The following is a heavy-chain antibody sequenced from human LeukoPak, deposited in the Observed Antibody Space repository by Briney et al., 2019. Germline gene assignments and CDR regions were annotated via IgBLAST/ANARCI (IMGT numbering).Heavy chain of an antibody. J-gene: IGHJ4*02. V-gene: IGHV1-69*02. Sequence: GSSVKVSCKASGGTFSSYTISWVRQAPGQGLEWMGRIIPILGIANYAQKSQGRVTITADKSTSTAYMELSSLRSEDTAVYYCADLDCSGGSCYLDYWGQGTLVTVSS. CDR1: GGTFSSYT. CDR2: IIPILGIA. CDR3: ADLDCSGGSCYLDY. D-gene: IGHD2-15*01.